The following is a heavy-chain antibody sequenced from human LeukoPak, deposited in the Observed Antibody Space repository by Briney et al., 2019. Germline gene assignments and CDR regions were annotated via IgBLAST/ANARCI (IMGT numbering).Heavy chain of an antibody. CDR3: ARGPPTDYYDSSGFYYVFDY. J-gene: IGHJ4*02. Sequence: SETLSLTCAVYGGSFSGYYWSWIRQPPGKGREGIGEINHSGSTNYNPSPKSRVTISLDTSKHQFSLKLSSVTAADTAVYFCARGPPTDYYDSSGFYYVFDYWGQGTPVTVSS. D-gene: IGHD3-22*01. V-gene: IGHV4-34*01. CDR1: GGSFSGYY. CDR2: INHSGST.